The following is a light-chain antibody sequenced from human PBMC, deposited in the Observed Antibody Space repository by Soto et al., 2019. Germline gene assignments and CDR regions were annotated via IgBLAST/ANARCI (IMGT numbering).Light chain of an antibody. CDR1: QILTNY. V-gene: IGKV3-11*01. CDR3: QQRSNWPLT. CDR2: EVS. J-gene: IGKJ4*01. Sequence: EIVLTQSPATLSLSPGERATLSCRASQILTNYLNWYQQKPGQAPRLLIYEVSNRATGIPARFSGSGSGTDFTLTISSLEPEDFAVYYCQQRSNWPLTFGRGTKVEVK.